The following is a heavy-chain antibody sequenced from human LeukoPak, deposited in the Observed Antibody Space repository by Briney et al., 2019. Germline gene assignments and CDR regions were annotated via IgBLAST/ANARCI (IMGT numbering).Heavy chain of an antibody. V-gene: IGHV4-30-4*08. Sequence: SETLSLTCTVSGGSISSGGYYWSWIRQPPGQGLEWIGYIYYSGSTYYNPSLKSRVTISVDTSKNQFSLKLSSVTAADTAVYYCAREEYYGLDVWGQGTTVTVSS. J-gene: IGHJ6*02. CDR2: IYYSGST. CDR3: AREEYYGLDV. CDR1: GGSISSGGYY.